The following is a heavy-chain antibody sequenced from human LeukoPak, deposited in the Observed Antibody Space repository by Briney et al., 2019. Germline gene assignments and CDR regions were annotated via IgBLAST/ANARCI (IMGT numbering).Heavy chain of an antibody. J-gene: IGHJ4*02. CDR3: ARARRTDSGSYIYDY. Sequence: GASVKVSCKASGYTFTSYAMHWVRQAPGQRLEWMGWINAGNGNTKHSQEFQGRVTITRDTSASTAYMELSSLRSEDMAVYYCARARRTDSGSYIYDYWGQGTLVTVSS. D-gene: IGHD3-10*01. V-gene: IGHV1-3*03. CDR1: GYTFTSYA. CDR2: INAGNGNT.